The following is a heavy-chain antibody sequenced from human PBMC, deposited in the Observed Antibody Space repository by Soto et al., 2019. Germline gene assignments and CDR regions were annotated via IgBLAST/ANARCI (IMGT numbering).Heavy chain of an antibody. D-gene: IGHD3-16*01. CDR2: ISSGSGTI. V-gene: IGHV3-48*02. Sequence: EVQLVDSGGGLVQPGGSLRLSCVASGFTSSTYSMNWVRQAPGKGLEWVSYISSGSGTIYYADSVKGRFTISRDNAKNSMFLQMNSLRYEDTAVYYCARARVSGTLYDMDVWGQGTTVTFSS. CDR1: GFTSSTYS. J-gene: IGHJ6*02. CDR3: ARARVSGTLYDMDV.